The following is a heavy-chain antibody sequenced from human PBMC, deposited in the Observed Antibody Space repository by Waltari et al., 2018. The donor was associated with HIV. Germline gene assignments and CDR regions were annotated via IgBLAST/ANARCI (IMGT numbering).Heavy chain of an antibody. CDR3: ARGTNYYGSGSYPDY. CDR2: MKTNSGKT. CDR1: GSTFTLCA. J-gene: IGHJ4*02. D-gene: IGHD3-10*01. Sequence: QVQLVQSVAEVKKPGDSVKVSCKASGSTFTLCAINWVRPATDKGLEWMGWMKTNSGKTGYAKKFQGRVTMTRNTSISTAYMELSSLRSEDTAVYYGARGTNYYGSGSYPDYWGQGTLVTVSS. V-gene: IGHV1-8*01.